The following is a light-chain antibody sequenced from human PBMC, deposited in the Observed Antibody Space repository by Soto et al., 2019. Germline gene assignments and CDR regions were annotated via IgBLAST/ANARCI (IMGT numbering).Light chain of an antibody. CDR1: SSDVGGYNY. Sequence: QSALTQPASVSGSPGQSITISCTGTSSDVGGYNYVSWYQQHPGKAPKLMIYEVSNRPSGVSNRFSGSKSGNTASLTISGLQAEDEADYYCSSYTISRTPYVFGNGTKLTVL. CDR3: SSYTISRTPYV. CDR2: EVS. J-gene: IGLJ1*01. V-gene: IGLV2-14*01.